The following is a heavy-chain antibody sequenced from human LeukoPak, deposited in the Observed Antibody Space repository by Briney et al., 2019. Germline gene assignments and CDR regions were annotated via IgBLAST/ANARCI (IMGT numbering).Heavy chain of an antibody. D-gene: IGHD1-26*01. Sequence: KTSETLSLTCAVSGYSIRSGYYWAWIRQPPGKGLEWIGSLHHTRSTYYSPSLKSRVSMSVDRSNNNFSLKLSTVTASDTAVYYCARDRESSPWELLLDYWGQGILVTVSS. CDR1: GYSIRSGYY. V-gene: IGHV4-38-2*02. CDR2: LHHTRST. J-gene: IGHJ4*02. CDR3: ARDRESSPWELLLDY.